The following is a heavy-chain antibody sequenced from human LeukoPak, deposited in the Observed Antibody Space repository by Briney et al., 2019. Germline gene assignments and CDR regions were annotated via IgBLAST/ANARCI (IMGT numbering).Heavy chain of an antibody. CDR1: GFTFSSYW. CDR2: IRMDGGEQ. D-gene: IGHD5-24*01. Sequence: GGSLRLSCAASGFTFSSYWLTWIRKPPGKGPAWVANIRMDGGEQYYMDSVEGRFTISRDNAKNSLYLQMYSLRPEDTAVYYCARDKGYNSAYWGRGTLVTVSS. J-gene: IGHJ4*02. V-gene: IGHV3-7*01. CDR3: ARDKGYNSAY.